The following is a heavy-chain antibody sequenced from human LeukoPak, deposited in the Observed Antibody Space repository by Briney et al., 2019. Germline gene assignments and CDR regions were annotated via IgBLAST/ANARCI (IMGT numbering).Heavy chain of an antibody. CDR2: ITGNGGIT. Sequence: GGSLRLSCEASGFTFTNCAMTWVRQAPGKGLEWVSAITGNGGITYYADSVKGRFTISRDNSKNTLYLQMNSLRAEDTAVYYCAKYITVTTNSYYYYMDVWGKGTTVTVSS. J-gene: IGHJ6*03. D-gene: IGHD4-11*01. V-gene: IGHV3-23*01. CDR1: GFTFTNCA. CDR3: AKYITVTTNSYYYYMDV.